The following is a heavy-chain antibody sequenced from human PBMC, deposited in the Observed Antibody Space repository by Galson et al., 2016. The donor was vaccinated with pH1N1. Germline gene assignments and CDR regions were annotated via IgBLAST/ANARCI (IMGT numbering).Heavy chain of an antibody. V-gene: IGHV3-64*01. CDR1: GFTFSSYA. CDR3: ARSLASQGELPLDFYFYGMDV. CDR2: TSSDGGAT. D-gene: IGHD1-7*01. J-gene: IGHJ6*02. Sequence: SLRLSCAASGFTFSSYAFHWVRQAPRQGLEYVSTTSSDGGATYLAPSVTGRFTISRDNSKNTLYLHMGSLRIDDMATYYCARSLASQGELPLDFYFYGMDVWGQGTTVTASS.